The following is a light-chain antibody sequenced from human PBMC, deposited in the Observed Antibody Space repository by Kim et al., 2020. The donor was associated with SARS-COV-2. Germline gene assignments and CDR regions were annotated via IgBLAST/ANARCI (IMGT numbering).Light chain of an antibody. Sequence: SVSPGERATLSCRASQSVSSSLAWYQQKPGQAPRLLIYGASTRATGIPARFSGSGSGTDFTLIISSLQSEDFAVYYCQQYNNWWTFGQGTKVDIK. CDR1: QSVSSS. V-gene: IGKV3-15*01. J-gene: IGKJ1*01. CDR2: GAS. CDR3: QQYNNWWT.